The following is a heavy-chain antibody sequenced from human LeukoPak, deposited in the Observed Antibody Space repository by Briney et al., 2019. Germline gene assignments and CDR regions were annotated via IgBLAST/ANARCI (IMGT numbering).Heavy chain of an antibody. CDR3: AKDPHVDIVVVREAHAFDI. Sequence: PGGSLRLSCAASGFTVSSNYMSWVRQAPGKGLEWVSVIYSGGSTYYADSVKGRFTISRDNSKNTLYLQMNSLRAEDTAVYYCAKDPHVDIVVVREAHAFDIWGQGTMVTVSS. CDR1: GFTVSSNY. J-gene: IGHJ3*02. CDR2: IYSGGST. V-gene: IGHV3-53*05. D-gene: IGHD2-2*01.